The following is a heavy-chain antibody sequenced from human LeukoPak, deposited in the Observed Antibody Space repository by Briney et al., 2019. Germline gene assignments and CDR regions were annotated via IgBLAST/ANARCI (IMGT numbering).Heavy chain of an antibody. CDR1: GYTFTSYD. Sequence: ASVKVSCKASGYTFTSYDINWVRQATGQGLEWMGWMNPNSGNTGYAQKFQGRVTMTRNTSISTANMELSSLRSEDTAVYYCATFHSSGYYVSEFDYWGQGTLVTVSS. V-gene: IGHV1-8*01. D-gene: IGHD3-22*01. J-gene: IGHJ4*02. CDR2: MNPNSGNT. CDR3: ATFHSSGYYVSEFDY.